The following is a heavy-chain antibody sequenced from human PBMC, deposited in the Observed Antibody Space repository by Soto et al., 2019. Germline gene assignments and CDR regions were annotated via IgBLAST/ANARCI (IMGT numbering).Heavy chain of an antibody. CDR2: ISWNSGSI. CDR1: GFTFDVYA. J-gene: IGHJ6*03. Sequence: GGSLRLSCAASGFTFDVYAMHWVRQAPGKGLEWVSGISWNSGSIGYADSVKGRFTISRDNAKNSLYLQMNSLRAEDTALYYCAKARKSYSSSWYIAKYYYFYYMDVWGKGTTVTVSS. D-gene: IGHD6-13*01. V-gene: IGHV3-9*01. CDR3: AKARKSYSSSWYIAKYYYFYYMDV.